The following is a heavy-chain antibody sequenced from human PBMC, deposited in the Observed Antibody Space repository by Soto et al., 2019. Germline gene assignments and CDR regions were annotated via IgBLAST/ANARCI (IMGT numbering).Heavy chain of an antibody. CDR1: GGSISSGDYY. D-gene: IGHD5-12*01. Sequence: VQLQESGPGLVKPSQTLSLTCTVSGGSISSGDYYWSWIRQPPGTGLEWIGYIYYSGSTYYNPSLKSRVTISVDTSKNQFSLKLGSVTAADTAVYYCARDGGGGYENFDYWGQGTLVTVSS. J-gene: IGHJ4*02. CDR3: ARDGGGGYENFDY. CDR2: IYYSGST. V-gene: IGHV4-30-4*01.